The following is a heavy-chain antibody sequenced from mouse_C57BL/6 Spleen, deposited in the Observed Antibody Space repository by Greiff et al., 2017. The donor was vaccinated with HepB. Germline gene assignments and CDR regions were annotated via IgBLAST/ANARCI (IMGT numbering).Heavy chain of an antibody. CDR1: GYTFTSYD. D-gene: IGHD1-3*01. CDR2: IYPRDGST. CDR3: ARENNSAWFAY. J-gene: IGHJ3*01. V-gene: IGHV1-85*01. Sequence: VKLQESGPELVKPGASVKLSCKASGYTFTSYDINWVKQRPGQGLEWIGWIYPRDGSTKYNEKFKGKATLTVDTSSSTAYMELHSLTSEDSAVYFCARENNSAWFAYWGQGTLVTVSA.